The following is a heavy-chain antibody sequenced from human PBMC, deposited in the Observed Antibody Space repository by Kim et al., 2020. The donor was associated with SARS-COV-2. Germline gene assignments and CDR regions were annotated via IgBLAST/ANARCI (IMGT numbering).Heavy chain of an antibody. J-gene: IGHJ4*02. V-gene: IGHV3-7*03. CDR3: AGGGGNSDY. CDR1: GFTFSNYW. D-gene: IGHD1-1*01. CDR2: IKPDGSDK. Sequence: GGSLRLSCVASGFTFSNYWMNWVRQAPGKGPEWVASIKPDGSDKYYVDSVKGRFTISRDNAQNSLYLQMITLRVEDTAVYYCAGGGGNSDYWGQGTLVTVSS.